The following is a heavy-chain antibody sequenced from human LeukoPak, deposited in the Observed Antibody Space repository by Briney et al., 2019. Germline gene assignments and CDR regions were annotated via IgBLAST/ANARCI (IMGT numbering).Heavy chain of an antibody. J-gene: IGHJ4*02. CDR1: GYTFTRYA. CDR2: INAGNGNT. V-gene: IGHV1-3*01. Sequence: ASVKVSCKASGYTFTRYAMHWVRQAPRQRLEWTGWINAGNGNTKYSQKFQGRVTITRDTSASTAYMELSSLRSEDTAVYYCAREAGARSFFDHWGQGTLVTVSS. D-gene: IGHD1-26*01. CDR3: AREAGARSFFDH.